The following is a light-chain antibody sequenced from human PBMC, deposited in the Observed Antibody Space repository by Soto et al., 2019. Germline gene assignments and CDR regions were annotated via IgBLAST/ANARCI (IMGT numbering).Light chain of an antibody. CDR2: EVS. Sequence: QSALTQPPSAPGSPGQSVTISCTGTSSDVGGYNYVSWYQQHPGKAPKLMIYEVSKRPSGVPDRCCGSKSFNTATLTVYGHQAEDESGYYYSSYAGSNNVRSVFGTGTKLTVL. CDR1: SSDVGGYNY. CDR3: SSYAGSNNVRSV. V-gene: IGLV2-8*01. J-gene: IGLJ1*01.